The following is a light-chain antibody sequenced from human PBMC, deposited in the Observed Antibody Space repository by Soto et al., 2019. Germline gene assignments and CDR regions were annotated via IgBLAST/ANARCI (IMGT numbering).Light chain of an antibody. J-gene: IGLJ3*02. V-gene: IGLV7-46*01. CDR1: TGPVTSGRY. CDR2: DTS. CDR3: LLSYSGSRV. Sequence: QAVVTQEPSVTVSPGGTVTLTCDSSTGPVTSGRYPYWFQQKPGQAPRTLIYDTSLKYSWTPARFSGSLLRGKAALTLSGARPEDEADYYCLLSYSGSRVFGGGTKVTVL.